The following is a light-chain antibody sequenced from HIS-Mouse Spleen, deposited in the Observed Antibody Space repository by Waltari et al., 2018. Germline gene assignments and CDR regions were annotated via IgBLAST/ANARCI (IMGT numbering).Light chain of an antibody. CDR2: WAS. V-gene: IGKV4-1*01. Sequence: DIVMTQSPDSLAVSLGERATINCKSSQSVLYSPNNKNYLAWYQQKPGQPPKLVIYWASTRESGVPDRFSGSGSGTDFTLTISSLQAEDVAVYYCQQYYSTPYTFGQGTKLEIK. CDR1: QSVLYSPNNKNY. J-gene: IGKJ2*01. CDR3: QQYYSTPYT.